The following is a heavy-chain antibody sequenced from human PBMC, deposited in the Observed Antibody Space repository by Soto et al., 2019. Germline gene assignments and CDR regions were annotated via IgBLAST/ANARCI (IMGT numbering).Heavy chain of an antibody. CDR1: EGTFNSYA. D-gene: IGHD6-13*01. CDR3: ASGASRWYPYLFDS. Sequence: QAQVVQSGAEVRKPGSSVKLSCKASEGTFNSYAIAWVRQAPGQGLEWMGGIIPYYNTLNYAQKFQDRVTITADDSTNTVHMELSSLRSDDTAVYFCASGASRWYPYLFDSWAQGTLVTVSS. J-gene: IGHJ4*02. V-gene: IGHV1-69*01. CDR2: IIPYYNTL.